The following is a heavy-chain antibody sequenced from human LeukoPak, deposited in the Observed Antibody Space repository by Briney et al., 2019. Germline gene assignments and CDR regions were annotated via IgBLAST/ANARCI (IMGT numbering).Heavy chain of an antibody. Sequence: SETLSLTCTVSGGSISSYYWSWIRQPPGKGLEWIGYIHYSGSTNYNPSLKSRVTISVDTSKNQFSLKLSSVTAADTAVYYCAVSSYDFWSGTDNWFDPWGQGTLVTVSS. D-gene: IGHD3-3*01. V-gene: IGHV4-59*01. CDR3: AVSSYDFWSGTDNWFDP. CDR2: IHYSGST. J-gene: IGHJ5*02. CDR1: GGSISSYY.